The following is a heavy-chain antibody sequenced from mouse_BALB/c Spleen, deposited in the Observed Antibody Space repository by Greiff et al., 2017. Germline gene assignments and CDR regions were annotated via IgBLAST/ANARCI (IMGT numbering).Heavy chain of an antibody. J-gene: IGHJ4*01. V-gene: IGHV2-9*02. CDR3: ARGYPYYYAMDY. Sequence: VQLQESGPGLVAPSHCVSMTCTVSGFSFTSYGVHWVRQRPGQGLEWLGVIWAGGSTNYNTALMSRRSISKDNSKSQVFLKMNSLRTDDTAMYYCARGYPYYYAMDYGGQGTSVTVSS. CDR2: IWAGGST. CDR1: GFSFTSYG. D-gene: IGHD2-12*01.